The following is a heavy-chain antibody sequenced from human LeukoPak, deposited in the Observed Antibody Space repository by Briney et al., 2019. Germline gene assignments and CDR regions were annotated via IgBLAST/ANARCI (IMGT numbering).Heavy chain of an antibody. J-gene: IGHJ4*02. CDR3: ARANGRYYDSSGYYPDFDY. V-gene: IGHV1-69*13. CDR2: IIPIFGTA. D-gene: IGHD3-22*01. CDR1: GGTFSSYA. Sequence: ASVKVSCKASGGTFSSYAISWVRQAPGHGLEWMGGIIPIFGTANYAQKFQGRVTITADESTSTAYMELSSLRSEETAVYYCARANGRYYDSSGYYPDFDYWGQGTLVTVSS.